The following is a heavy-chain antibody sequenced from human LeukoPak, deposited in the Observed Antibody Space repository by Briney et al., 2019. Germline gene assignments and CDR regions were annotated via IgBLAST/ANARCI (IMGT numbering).Heavy chain of an antibody. CDR3: ATPDYYDSSGYWNN. Sequence: SVKVSCKASGGTFSSYAISWVRQAPGQGLEWMGGIIPIFGTANYAQKFQGRVTITADESTSTAYMELSSLRSEDTAVYYCATPDYYDSSGYWNNWGQGTLVTVSS. CDR1: GGTFSSYA. D-gene: IGHD3-22*01. J-gene: IGHJ4*02. V-gene: IGHV1-69*13. CDR2: IIPIFGTA.